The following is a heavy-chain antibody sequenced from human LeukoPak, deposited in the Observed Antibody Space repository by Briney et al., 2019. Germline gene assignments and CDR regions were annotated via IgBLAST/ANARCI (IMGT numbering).Heavy chain of an antibody. J-gene: IGHJ3*02. Sequence: GGSLRLSCAASGFTFSSYSMNWVRQAPGKGLEWVSSISSSSSYIYYADSVKGRFTISRDNSKSTLYLQMNSLRAEDTAVYYCAKKFGLVVMTPHDAFDIWGQGTMVTVSS. CDR3: AKKFGLVVMTPHDAFDI. D-gene: IGHD3-22*01. V-gene: IGHV3-21*04. CDR2: ISSSSSYI. CDR1: GFTFSSYS.